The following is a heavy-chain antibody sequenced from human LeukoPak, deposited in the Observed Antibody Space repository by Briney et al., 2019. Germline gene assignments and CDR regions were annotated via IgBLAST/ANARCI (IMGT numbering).Heavy chain of an antibody. J-gene: IGHJ3*02. V-gene: IGHV3-20*04. CDR2: INWNGGST. CDR3: ARASGSYRKGAFDI. D-gene: IGHD1-26*01. CDR1: GFTFDDYG. Sequence: GGSLRLSCAASGFTFDDYGMSWVRQAPGKGLEWVSGINWNGGSTGYADSVKGRFTISRDNAKNSLYLQMNSLRAEDTAVYYCARASGSYRKGAFDIWGQGTMVTVSS.